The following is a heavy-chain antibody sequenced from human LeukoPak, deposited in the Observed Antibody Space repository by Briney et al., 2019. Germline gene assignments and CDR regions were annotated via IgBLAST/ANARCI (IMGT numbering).Heavy chain of an antibody. CDR2: IIPIFGTP. V-gene: IGHV1-69*13. Sequence: GASVKVSCKASGGTFSNYAISWVRQAPGQGLEWMGGIIPIFGTPNYAQKFQGRVTIIADESTSTAYMELSSLRSEDTAVYYCARDSSGFRSLILHWGQGTLVIVSS. J-gene: IGHJ1*01. CDR1: GGTFSNYA. D-gene: IGHD1-26*01. CDR3: ARDSSGFRSLILH.